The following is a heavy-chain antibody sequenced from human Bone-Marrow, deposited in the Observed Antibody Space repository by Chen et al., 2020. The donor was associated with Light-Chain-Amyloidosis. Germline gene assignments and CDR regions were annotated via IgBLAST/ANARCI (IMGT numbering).Heavy chain of an antibody. CDR3: ARRRDGYNFDY. D-gene: IGHD5-12*01. CDR1: RYTFPTYW. V-gene: IGHV5-51*01. J-gene: IGHJ4*02. Sequence: TLSGKGSRYTFPTYWIGWLRQMPGKGLEWMVVIYPDDADARYSPSFEGQVTISAEKSITTAYLQWRSLKASDTAMYYCARRRDGYNFDYWGQGTLVTVSS. CDR2: IYPDDADA.